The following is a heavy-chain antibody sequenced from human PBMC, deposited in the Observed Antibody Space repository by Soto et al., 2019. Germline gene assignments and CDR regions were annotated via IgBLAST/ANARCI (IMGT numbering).Heavy chain of an antibody. CDR1: GGSISSGSYY. J-gene: IGHJ6*02. D-gene: IGHD2-2*01. V-gene: IGHV4-31*03. CDR2: IYYSGST. Sequence: QVQLQESGPGLVKPSQTLSLTCTVSGGSISSGSYYWSWIRQHPGKGLEWIGYIYYSGSTNYNPSLRSRVTMSVDTSKNQFSLKLSSVTAADTAVYYCARDCSSTSCYPGWGSVGYYYGMDVWGQGTTVTVSS. CDR3: ARDCSSTSCYPGWGSVGYYYGMDV.